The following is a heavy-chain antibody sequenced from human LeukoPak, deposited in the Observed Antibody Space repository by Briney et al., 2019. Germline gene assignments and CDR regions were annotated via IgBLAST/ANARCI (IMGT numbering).Heavy chain of an antibody. CDR2: INSAGDNI. J-gene: IGHJ4*02. CDR1: GFTFSDYF. V-gene: IGHV3-11*04. Sequence: GGSLRLSCVASGFTFSDYFMSWIRQAPGKGLEWLSFINSAGDNIYYADSVKGRFTISRDNAKKPLYLEMNSLRMEDTAIYYCATSRVFDYWGQGTLVTVSS. CDR3: ATSRVFDY.